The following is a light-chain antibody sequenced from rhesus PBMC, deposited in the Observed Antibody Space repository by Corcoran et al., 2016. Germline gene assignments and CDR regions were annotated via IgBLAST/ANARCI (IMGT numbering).Light chain of an antibody. CDR3: QRYYSPPWT. Sequence: DIQMTQSPSSLSASVGDRVTITCRASQGITNDLAWYQQKPGENPKLLIYEAAILQSGIPCRFSGSGSWTVFTLTFSCLHPEDFATYYCQRYYSPPWTFGQWTKVEIK. J-gene: IGKJ1*01. CDR2: EAA. V-gene: IGKV1-25*01. CDR1: QGITND.